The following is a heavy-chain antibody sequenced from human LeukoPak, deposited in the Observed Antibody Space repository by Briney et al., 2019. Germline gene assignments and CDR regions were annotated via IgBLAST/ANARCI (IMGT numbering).Heavy chain of an antibody. CDR3: ARALAHGSGSYYY. CDR2: ISTSSSYI. V-gene: IGHV3-21*01. J-gene: IGHJ4*02. Sequence: PGGTLRLTCAASGFTFSSYSMNWVRQAPGKGLEWVSSISTSSSYIYYAASVKGRITISKDNAKHSLYLQMNSLRAEDTAVYYCARALAHGSGSYYYGGQGTLVTVSS. D-gene: IGHD3-10*01. CDR1: GFTFSSYS.